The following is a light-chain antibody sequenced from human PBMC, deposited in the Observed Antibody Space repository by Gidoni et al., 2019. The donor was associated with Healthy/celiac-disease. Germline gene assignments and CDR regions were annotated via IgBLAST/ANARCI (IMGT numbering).Light chain of an antibody. V-gene: IGLV1-40*01. CDR1: SSNIGAGYD. J-gene: IGLJ3*02. CDR2: GNS. Sequence: QSVLTQPPSVSGAPGQRATISFTGSSSNIGAGYDVPWYQQLPGTAPKLLIYGNSNRPSGVPDRFSGSKSGTSASLAITGLQAEDEADYYCQSYDSSLSGSEVFGGGTKLTVL. CDR3: QSYDSSLSGSEV.